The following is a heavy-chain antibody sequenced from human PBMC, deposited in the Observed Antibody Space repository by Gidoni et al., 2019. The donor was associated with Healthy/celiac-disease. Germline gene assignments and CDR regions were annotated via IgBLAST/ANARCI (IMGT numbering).Heavy chain of an antibody. CDR2: IIPIFGTA. J-gene: IGHJ6*02. CDR1: GGTFSSYA. V-gene: IGHV1-69*01. Sequence: QVQLVQPGAEVKKPGSSVKVSCKASGGTFSSYAISWVRQAPGQGLEWMGGIIPIFGTANYAQKFQGRVTITADESTSTAYMELSSLRSEDKAVYYCARDCSGGSCYSGSDYYYGMDVWGQGTTVTVSS. D-gene: IGHD2-15*01. CDR3: ARDCSGGSCYSGSDYYYGMDV.